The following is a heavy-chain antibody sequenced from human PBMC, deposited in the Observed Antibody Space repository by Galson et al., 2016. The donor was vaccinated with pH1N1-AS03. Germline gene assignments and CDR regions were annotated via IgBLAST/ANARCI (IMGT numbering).Heavy chain of an antibody. CDR2: ISPTGP. CDR3: ARGINYGRVWYSVDC. V-gene: IGHV3-23*01. Sequence: SLRLSCAASGFIFSNYAMTWVPQAPGKGLEWVSAISPTGPHYAVSVKGRFTISRDNSKNKVYLQMNSLKVEDTAFYLCARGINYGRVWYSVDCWGQGTLVTVSS. CDR1: GFIFSNYA. D-gene: IGHD6-19*01. J-gene: IGHJ4*02.